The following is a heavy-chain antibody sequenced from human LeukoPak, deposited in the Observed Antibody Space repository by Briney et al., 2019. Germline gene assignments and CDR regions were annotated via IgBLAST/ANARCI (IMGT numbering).Heavy chain of an antibody. CDR1: VFTFSSYA. CDR2: ISGSGGST. D-gene: IGHD2-2*01. CDR3: AKDARPAAMGEY. V-gene: IGHV3-23*01. Sequence: GGSLRLSCAPSVFTFSSYAMSWVRQAPGKGLEWGSAISGSGGSTYYADSVKGRFTISRDNSKNTLYLQMNSLRAEDTAVYYCAKDARPAAMGEYWGQGTLVTVSS. J-gene: IGHJ4*02.